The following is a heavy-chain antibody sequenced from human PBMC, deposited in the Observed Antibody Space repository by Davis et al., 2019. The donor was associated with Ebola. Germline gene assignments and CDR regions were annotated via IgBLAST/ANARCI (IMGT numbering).Heavy chain of an antibody. D-gene: IGHD3-3*01. J-gene: IGHJ1*01. V-gene: IGHV3-23*01. CDR3: AKWGDFWSGDEYFQH. CDR2: ISGSGGST. CDR1: GFTFSSYW. Sequence: GESLKISCAASGFTFSSYWMSWVRQAPGKGLEWVSAISGSGGSTYYADSVKGRFTISRDNSKNTLYLQMNSLRAEDTAVYYCAKWGDFWSGDEYFQHWGQGTLVTVSS.